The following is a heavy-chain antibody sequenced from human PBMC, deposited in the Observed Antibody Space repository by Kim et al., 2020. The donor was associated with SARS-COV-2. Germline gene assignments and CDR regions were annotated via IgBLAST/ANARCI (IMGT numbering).Heavy chain of an antibody. CDR1: GFTFSSHW. J-gene: IGHJ5*02. CDR3: ARGPPTSNTRYNWFDP. D-gene: IGHD2-2*01. V-gene: IGHV3-7*01. CDR2: IKQDGSEK. Sequence: GGSLRLSCAASGFTFSSHWMSWVRQAPGEGLEWVANIKQDGSEKDYVDSVKGRFTISRDNAKNSLHLQMNSLRAEDTAIYYCARGPPTSNTRYNWFDPWGQGTLVTVSS.